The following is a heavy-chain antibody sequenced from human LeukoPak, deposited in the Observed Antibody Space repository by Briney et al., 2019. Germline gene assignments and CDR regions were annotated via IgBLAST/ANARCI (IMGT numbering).Heavy chain of an antibody. CDR1: GFTFSSYG. CDR3: AKDRGYSHGLDY. CDR2: ISYDGRSK. Sequence: GGSLRLSCAVSGFTFSSYGMHWVRQAPGKGLEWVAGISYDGRSKEYVDSVKGRFTISRDNSKNTLYLQMNSLKAEDTAVYYCAKDRGYSHGLDYWGQGTLVTVSS. V-gene: IGHV3-30*18. J-gene: IGHJ4*02. D-gene: IGHD5-18*01.